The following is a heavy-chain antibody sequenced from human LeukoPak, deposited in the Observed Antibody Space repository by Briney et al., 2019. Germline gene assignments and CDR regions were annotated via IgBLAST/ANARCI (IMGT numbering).Heavy chain of an antibody. V-gene: IGHV1-2*02. J-gene: IGHJ3*02. CDR2: INPNSGGT. CDR3: ARPRSSWYSDAFDI. CDR1: GYTFTGYY. Sequence: ASVKVSCKASGYTFTGYYMHWVRQAPGQGLEWMGWINPNSGGTNYAQKFQGRVTMTRDTSISTAYMELRRLRSDDTAVYYCARPRSSWYSDAFDIWGQGTMVTVSS. D-gene: IGHD6-13*01.